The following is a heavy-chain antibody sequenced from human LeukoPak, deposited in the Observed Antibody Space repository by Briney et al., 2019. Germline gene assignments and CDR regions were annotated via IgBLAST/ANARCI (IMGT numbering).Heavy chain of an antibody. CDR2: ISSSSSYI. CDR3: ARDKGGNSGDAFDI. J-gene: IGHJ3*02. V-gene: IGHV3-21*01. Sequence: GGSLRLSCAASGFTFSSYSMNWVRQAPGKGLKWVSSISSSSSYIYYADSVKGRFTISRDNAKNSLYLQVNSLRAEDTAVYYCARDKGGNSGDAFDIWGQGTMVTVSS. D-gene: IGHD4-23*01. CDR1: GFTFSSYS.